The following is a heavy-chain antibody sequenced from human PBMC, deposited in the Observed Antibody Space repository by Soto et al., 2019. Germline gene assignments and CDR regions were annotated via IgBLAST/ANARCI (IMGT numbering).Heavy chain of an antibody. CDR2: INVGNANT. CDR3: ARERPTEATFSFDY. J-gene: IGHJ4*02. V-gene: IGHV1-3*01. Sequence: GASVKVSCKASGYTFASYAIHWVRQAPGQRLEWMGWINVGNANTRYSQNFQDRVTITRDISASTASMEVSSLRSEDTALYYCARERPTEATFSFDYWGQGTQVTVSS. D-gene: IGHD4-17*01. CDR1: GYTFASYA.